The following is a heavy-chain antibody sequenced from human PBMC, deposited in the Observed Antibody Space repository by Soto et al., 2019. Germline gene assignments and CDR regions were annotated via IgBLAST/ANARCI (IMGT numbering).Heavy chain of an antibody. J-gene: IGHJ4*02. CDR2: ISGSGGST. CDR1: GFTFSSYT. V-gene: IGHV3-23*01. CDR3: AKDRGGFAGGWEYFDY. Sequence: EVQLLESGGGLVQTGGSLRLSCVGSGFTFSSYTMTWVRQAPGRGLEWVSGISGSGGSTYYADSVKGRFTISRDNSKNTLYLQMNALSAEDTAFYYCAKDRGGFAGGWEYFDYWGQGALVTVSS. D-gene: IGHD6-19*01.